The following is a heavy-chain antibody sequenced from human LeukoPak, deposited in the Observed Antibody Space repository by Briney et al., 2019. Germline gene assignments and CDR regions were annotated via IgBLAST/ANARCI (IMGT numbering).Heavy chain of an antibody. Sequence: GGSLRLSCVASGFAFNIFGMHWVRQAPGKGLEWVSTILYDGSNKYYADSVKARFTISRDNSKNTLYLHMNSLRPEDTAMYYCARDLAAAGTLTDYWGQGTLVTVSS. CDR1: GFAFNIFG. D-gene: IGHD6-13*01. CDR3: ARDLAAAGTLTDY. J-gene: IGHJ4*02. V-gene: IGHV3-30*19. CDR2: ILYDGSNK.